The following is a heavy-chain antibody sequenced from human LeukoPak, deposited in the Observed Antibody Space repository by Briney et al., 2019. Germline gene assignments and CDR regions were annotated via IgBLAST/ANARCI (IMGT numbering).Heavy chain of an antibody. Sequence: ASVKVSCKASGGTFSSYAISWVRQAPGQGLEWMGWINAGNGNTKYSQKFQGRVTITRDTSASTAYMELSSLRSEDTAVYYCATGGIAAVFDYWGQGTLVTVSS. CDR2: INAGNGNT. V-gene: IGHV1-3*01. D-gene: IGHD6-13*01. CDR1: GGTFSSYA. J-gene: IGHJ4*02. CDR3: ATGGIAAVFDY.